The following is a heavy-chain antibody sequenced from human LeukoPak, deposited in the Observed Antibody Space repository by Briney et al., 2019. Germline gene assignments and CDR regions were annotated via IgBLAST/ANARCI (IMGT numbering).Heavy chain of an antibody. V-gene: IGHV3-7*01. J-gene: IGHJ4*02. CDR3: ARHLSGVTGYTYGRGIDY. D-gene: IGHD5-18*01. CDR1: GFMFSSYW. Sequence: GGSLRLPCAASGFMFSSYWMSWVRQAPGKGLEWVANIKKDGSEKYYVDSVKGRFTISRDNAKTSLYLQMISLRAEDTAVYYCARHLSGVTGYTYGRGIDYWGQGTLVTVSS. CDR2: IKKDGSEK.